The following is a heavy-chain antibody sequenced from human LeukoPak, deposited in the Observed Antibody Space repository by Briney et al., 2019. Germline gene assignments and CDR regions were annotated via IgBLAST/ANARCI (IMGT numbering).Heavy chain of an antibody. CDR3: ARAHDKYNPFDY. D-gene: IGHD1-1*01. CDR2: IYPGIYPGDSNT. Sequence: GESLKISCKGYGDTFPTYWIGWVRQMPGKGLEWMGIIYPGIYPGDSNTRYSPSFQGQVTFSADKSINTAYLQWSSLKASDTAIYYCARAHDKYNPFDYWGQGTLVTVSS. V-gene: IGHV5-51*01. CDR1: GDTFPTYW. J-gene: IGHJ4*02.